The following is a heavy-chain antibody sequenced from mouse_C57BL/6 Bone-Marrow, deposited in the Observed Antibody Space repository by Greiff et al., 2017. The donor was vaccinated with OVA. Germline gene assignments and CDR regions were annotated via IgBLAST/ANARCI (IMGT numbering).Heavy chain of an antibody. CDR3: AIRVFAY. CDR2: IWSGGST. J-gene: IGHJ3*01. V-gene: IGHV2-2*01. CDR1: GFSLTSYG. Sequence: QVQLQESGPGLVQPSQSLSITCTVSGFSLTSYGVHWVRQSPGKGLEWLGVIWSGGSTDYNAAFISRLSISKDNSKSQVFFKMNSLQADDTAIYYCAIRVFAYWGQGTLVTVSA.